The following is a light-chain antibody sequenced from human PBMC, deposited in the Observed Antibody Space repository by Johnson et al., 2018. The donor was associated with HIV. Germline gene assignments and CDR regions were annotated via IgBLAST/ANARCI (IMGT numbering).Light chain of an antibody. Sequence: QSVLTQPPSVSAAPGQKVTISCSGSSSTIGNNYVSWYQVLPGTAPKLLIYKNNERPSVIPDRFSVSTSGTSATMGITGLPTGDEADYYCGTWDTSLSAGGVFGTGTKVTVL. J-gene: IGLJ1*01. V-gene: IGLV1-51*02. CDR3: GTWDTSLSAGGV. CDR1: SSTIGNNY. CDR2: KNN.